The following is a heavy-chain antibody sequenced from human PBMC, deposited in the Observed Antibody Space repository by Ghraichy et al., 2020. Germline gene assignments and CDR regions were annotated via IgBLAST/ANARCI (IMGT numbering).Heavy chain of an antibody. CDR1: GGSISSSSYY. D-gene: IGHD4-11*01. V-gene: IGHV4-39*01. Sequence: SETLSLTCTVSGGSISSSSYYWGWIRQPPGKGLEWIGSIYYSGSTYYNPSLKSRVTISVDTSKNQFSLKLSSVTAADTAVYYCARQIGRNYPIYYYYYYGMDVWGQGTTVTVSS. CDR3: ARQIGRNYPIYYYYYYGMDV. CDR2: IYYSGST. J-gene: IGHJ6*02.